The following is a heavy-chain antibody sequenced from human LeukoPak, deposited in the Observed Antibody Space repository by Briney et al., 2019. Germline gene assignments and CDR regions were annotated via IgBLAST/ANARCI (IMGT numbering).Heavy chain of an antibody. J-gene: IGHJ5*02. V-gene: IGHV4-39*01. D-gene: IGHD5-18*01. Sequence: SETLSLTCTVSGGSISSSNYYWGWIRQPPGKGLEWIGSIYYSGSTFYNPSLKSRVTIFVDTSKNQFSLKLSSVTAADTAVYYCARGRSGYSYGVRGWSARFDPWGQGTLVTVSS. CDR1: GGSISSSNYY. CDR3: ARGRSGYSYGVRGWSARFDP. CDR2: IYYSGST.